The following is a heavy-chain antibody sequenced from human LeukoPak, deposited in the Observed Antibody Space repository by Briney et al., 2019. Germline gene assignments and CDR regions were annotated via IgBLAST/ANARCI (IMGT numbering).Heavy chain of an antibody. V-gene: IGHV1-2*06. CDR3: TRTWWTEACSSSSCFTPDFDY. Sequence: ASVKVSCKASGGTFSSYAISWVRQAPAQGLEWMGRINSNSGATVFAQKFQGRVTMTRDTSINTVYMELSSLEFDDTAVYYCTRTWWTEACSSSSCFTPDFDYWGQGTPVTVSS. D-gene: IGHD2-2*02. J-gene: IGHJ4*02. CDR2: INSNSGAT. CDR1: GGTFSSYA.